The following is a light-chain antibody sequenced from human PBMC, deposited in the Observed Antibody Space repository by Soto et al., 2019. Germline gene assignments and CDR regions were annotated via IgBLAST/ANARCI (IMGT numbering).Light chain of an antibody. CDR1: SSDVGGYNY. J-gene: IGLJ1*01. Sequence: QSVLTQPRSVSGSPGQSVTISCTGSSSDVGGYNYVSWYQQHPGKAPKLMISDVNKRPSGVPDRFSGSKSGNTASLTISGLQAGDEADYYCCSYAGSYVFGTGTKVTVL. CDR3: CSYAGSYV. CDR2: DVN. V-gene: IGLV2-11*01.